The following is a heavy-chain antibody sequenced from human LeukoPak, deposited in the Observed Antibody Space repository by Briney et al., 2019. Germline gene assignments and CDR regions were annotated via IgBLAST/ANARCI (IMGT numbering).Heavy chain of an antibody. J-gene: IGHJ3*02. CDR1: GGSISSYY. CDR2: IYYSGST. Sequence: SETLSLTCTVSGGSISSYYWSWIRRPPGKGLEWIGYIYYSGSTNYNPSLKSRVTISVDTSKNQFSLKLGSVTAADTAVYYCARTRIPNAFDIWGQGTMVTVSS. CDR3: ARTRIPNAFDI. V-gene: IGHV4-59*01. D-gene: IGHD3-3*01.